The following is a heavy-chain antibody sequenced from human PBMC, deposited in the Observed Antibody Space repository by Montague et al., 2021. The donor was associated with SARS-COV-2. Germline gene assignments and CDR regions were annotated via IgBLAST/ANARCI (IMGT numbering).Heavy chain of an antibody. CDR2: LSYSGST. CDR3: AASGRRGYSNPFHH. D-gene: IGHD4-11*01. V-gene: IGHV4-31*03. CDR1: GVSITSRGSF. J-gene: IGHJ4*02. Sequence: TLSLTCTVSGVSITSRGSFWNSFRQHSGQGLVYLGPLSYSGSTYYKPSLTSRVSISMDTSKNAFSLSLHSVTAADTAVYFCAASGRRGYSNPFHHCGRGSLVTVSS.